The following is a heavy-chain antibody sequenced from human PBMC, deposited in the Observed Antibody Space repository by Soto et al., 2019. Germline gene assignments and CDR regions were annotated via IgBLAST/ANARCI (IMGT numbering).Heavy chain of an antibody. CDR2: INHSGST. D-gene: IGHD2-15*01. Sequence: SETLSLTCAVYGGSFSGYYWSWIRQPPGKGLEWIGEINHSGSTNYNPSIKRRVTISVDTSKNQFSLKLSSVTAADTAVYYCAGRPLKDLGVGFDYWGQGTLVTVSS. V-gene: IGHV4-34*01. J-gene: IGHJ4*02. CDR3: AGRPLKDLGVGFDY. CDR1: GGSFSGYY.